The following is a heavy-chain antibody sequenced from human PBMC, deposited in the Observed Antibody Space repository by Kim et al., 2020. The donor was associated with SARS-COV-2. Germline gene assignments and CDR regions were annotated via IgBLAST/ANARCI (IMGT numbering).Heavy chain of an antibody. CDR3: ARGGRMVRGVAAFDY. J-gene: IGHJ4*02. Sequence: QKFQGRVTMTRDTSISTAYMELSRLRSDDTVVYYCARGGRMVRGVAAFDYWGQGTLVTVSS. V-gene: IGHV1-2*05. D-gene: IGHD3-10*01.